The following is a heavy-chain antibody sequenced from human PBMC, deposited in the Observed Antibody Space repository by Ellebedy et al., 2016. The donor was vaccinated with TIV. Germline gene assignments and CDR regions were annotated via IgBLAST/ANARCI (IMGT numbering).Heavy chain of an antibody. CDR3: ARTLTLTAGGFDF. J-gene: IGHJ4*02. D-gene: IGHD3-16*02. Sequence: SETLSLTXTVPGGSITSGPYHWAWIRQPPGMGLEFIGSFYYVETSWSTPSLKSRGTISFDRSKNQFSLRLNSVTAADTAVYYCARTLTLTAGGFDFWGQGSLVTVSS. CDR2: FYYVETS. CDR1: GGSITSGPYH. V-gene: IGHV4-39*07.